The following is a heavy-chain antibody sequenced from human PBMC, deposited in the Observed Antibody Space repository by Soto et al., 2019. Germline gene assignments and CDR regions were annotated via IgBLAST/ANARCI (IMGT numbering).Heavy chain of an antibody. CDR2: IIPIFGTA. D-gene: IGHD3-22*01. J-gene: IGHJ6*02. CDR3: ARYYYDSSGYYSPYYYYGMDV. CDR1: GGTFSSYA. Sequence: ASVKVSCTASGGTFSSYAISWVRQAPGQGLEWMGGIIPIFGTANYAQKFQGRVTITADKSTSTAYMELSSLRSEDTAVYYCARYYYDSSGYYSPYYYYGMDVWGQGTTVTVSS. V-gene: IGHV1-69*06.